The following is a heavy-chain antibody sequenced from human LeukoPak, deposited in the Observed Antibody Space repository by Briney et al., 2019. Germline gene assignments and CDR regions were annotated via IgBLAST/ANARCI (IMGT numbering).Heavy chain of an antibody. CDR1: GFTFNSYG. D-gene: IGHD3-10*01. CDR3: ARDLTARPYGSGSFDF. V-gene: IGHV3-7*01. CDR2: IKQDGSEK. Sequence: GGSLRLSCAASGFTFNSYGMHWVRQAPGKGLEWVANIKQDGSEKYYVDSVKGRFTISRDNAKNSLFLQMKSLRADDTAVYYCARDLTARPYGSGSFDFWGQGTLITVSS. J-gene: IGHJ4*02.